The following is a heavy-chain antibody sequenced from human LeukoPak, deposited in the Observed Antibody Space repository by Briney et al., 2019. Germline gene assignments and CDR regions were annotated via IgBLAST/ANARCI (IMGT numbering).Heavy chain of an antibody. J-gene: IGHJ3*02. Sequence: EYGPALVKPTQTLTLTCTFSGFSLSTSGMCVSWIRQPPGKALEWLARIDWDDDKYYSTSLKTRLTISKDTSKNQVVLTMTNMDPVDTATYYCARVDYDDSSGYDAFDIWGQGTMVAVSS. CDR3: ARVDYDDSSGYDAFDI. CDR2: IDWDDDK. CDR1: GFSLSTSGMC. D-gene: IGHD3-22*01. V-gene: IGHV2-70*11.